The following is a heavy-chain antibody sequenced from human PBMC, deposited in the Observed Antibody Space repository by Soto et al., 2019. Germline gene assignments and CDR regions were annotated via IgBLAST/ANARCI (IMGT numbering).Heavy chain of an antibody. Sequence: SETLSLTCAVYGGSFSGYYWSWIRQPPGKGLEWIGEINHSGSTNYNPSLKSRVTISVDTSKNQFSLKLSSVTAADTAVYYCARLGSVAYYDFWRPDYWGQGTLVTVSS. J-gene: IGHJ4*02. CDR2: INHSGST. V-gene: IGHV4-34*01. CDR1: GGSFSGYY. CDR3: ARLGSVAYYDFWRPDY. D-gene: IGHD3-3*01.